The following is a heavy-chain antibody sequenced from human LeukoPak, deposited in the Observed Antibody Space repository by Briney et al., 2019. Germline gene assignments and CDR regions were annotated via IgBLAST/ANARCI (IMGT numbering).Heavy chain of an antibody. V-gene: IGHV3-66*04. CDR3: ARHNWVDY. CDR2: IYSGGST. CDR1: GFTFSSYS. J-gene: IGHJ4*02. D-gene: IGHD7-27*01. Sequence: GGSLRLSCAASGFTFSSYSMNWVRQAPGKGLEWVSVIYSGGSTYYADSVKGRFTISRDNSKNTLYLQMNSLRAEDTAVYYCARHNWVDYWGQGTLVTVSS.